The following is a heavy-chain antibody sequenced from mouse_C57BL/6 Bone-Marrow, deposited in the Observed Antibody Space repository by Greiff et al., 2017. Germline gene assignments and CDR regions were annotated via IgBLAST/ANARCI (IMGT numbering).Heavy chain of an antibody. CDR2: IYPGSGNT. CDR3: ARIGAGNY. J-gene: IGHJ2*01. V-gene: IGHV1-66*01. Sequence: LQLQQPGPELVKPGASVKISCKASGYSFTSYYIHWLKQRPGQGLEWIGWIYPGSGNTTYNEKFKGKATLTADTSSSTTYMQLSSLSSEDSAVYYCARIGAGNYWGQGTTLTVSA. CDR1: GYSFTSYY. D-gene: IGHD3-3*01.